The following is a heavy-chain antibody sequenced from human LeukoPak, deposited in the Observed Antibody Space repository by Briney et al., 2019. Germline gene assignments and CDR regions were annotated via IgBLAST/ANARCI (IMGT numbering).Heavy chain of an antibody. D-gene: IGHD4-17*01. Sequence: SETLSLTCTVSGGSISSGDYYWSWIRQPPGKGLEWIGYIYYSGSTYYNPSLKSRVAISVDTSKNQFSLKLSSVTAADTAVYYCARDHYYGAIDYWGQGTLVTVSS. J-gene: IGHJ4*02. CDR1: GGSISSGDYY. CDR3: ARDHYYGAIDY. V-gene: IGHV4-30-4*08. CDR2: IYYSGST.